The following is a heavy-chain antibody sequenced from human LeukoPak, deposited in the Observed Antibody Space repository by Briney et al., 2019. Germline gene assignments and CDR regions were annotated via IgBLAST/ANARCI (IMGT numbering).Heavy chain of an antibody. D-gene: IGHD2-2*01. J-gene: IGHJ4*02. CDR1: VFTFSTYN. CDR3: TSKGVLGYCSSISCR. Sequence: GGSLRLSCAASVFTFSTYNMNWVRQAPGKGLEWVSSITSSSRYTFYADSVKGRFTISRDNAKNSLYLQMNSLRAEDTAIYYCTSKGVLGYCSSISCRWGQGTLVTVSS. CDR2: ITSSSRYT. V-gene: IGHV3-21*01.